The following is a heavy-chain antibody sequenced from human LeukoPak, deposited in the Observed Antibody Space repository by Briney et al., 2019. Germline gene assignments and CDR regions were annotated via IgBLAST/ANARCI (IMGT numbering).Heavy chain of an antibody. Sequence: SETLSLTCTVSGGSITSYYWSWIRQPPGKGLEWIGYIYNSGSTNYNPSLKSRDTISVDTSKNQFSLKLSSVTAADTAVYYCARLYSSSLGRVFDYWGQGTLVTVSS. CDR1: GGSITSYY. J-gene: IGHJ4*02. CDR3: ARLYSSSLGRVFDY. D-gene: IGHD4-11*01. CDR2: IYNSGST. V-gene: IGHV4-59*01.